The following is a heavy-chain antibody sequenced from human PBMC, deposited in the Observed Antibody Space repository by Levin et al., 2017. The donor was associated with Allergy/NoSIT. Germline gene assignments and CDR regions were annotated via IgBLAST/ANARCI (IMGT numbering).Heavy chain of an antibody. J-gene: IGHJ6*02. CDR1: GYTFTSYG. Sequence: ASVKVSCKASGYTFTSYGISWVRQAPGQGLEWMGWISAYNGNTNYAQKLQGRVTMTTDTSTSTAYMELRSLRSDDTAVYYCARDPNGGLFPRITIFPRGAMDVWGQGTTVTVSS. D-gene: IGHD3-3*01. CDR2: ISAYNGNT. V-gene: IGHV1-18*01. CDR3: ARDPNGGLFPRITIFPRGAMDV.